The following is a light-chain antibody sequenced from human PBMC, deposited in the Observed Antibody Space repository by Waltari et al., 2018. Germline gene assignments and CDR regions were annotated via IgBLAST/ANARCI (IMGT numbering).Light chain of an antibody. Sequence: QSALTHPAPVSGSPGQPITISCTGTSSDVAGHPYVPWYQQYPGKAPKLMIYEVSNRPAGVSNRFSGSKSGNTASLTISGLQTEDEADYYCSSSIGSNTYVFGTGTKV. CDR1: SSDVAGHPY. CDR3: SSSIGSNTYV. CDR2: EVS. V-gene: IGLV2-14*01. J-gene: IGLJ1*01.